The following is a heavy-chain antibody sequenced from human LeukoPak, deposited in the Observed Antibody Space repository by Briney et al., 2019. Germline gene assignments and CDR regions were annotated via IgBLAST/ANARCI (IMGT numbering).Heavy chain of an antibody. CDR2: IIPIFGTA. D-gene: IGHD3-3*01. J-gene: IGHJ5*02. CDR3: ARSRGYDSRDWFDP. CDR1: GYTFTSYA. V-gene: IGHV1-69*13. Sequence: SVKVSCKASGYTFTSYAISWVRQAPGQGLEWMGGIIPIFGTANYAQKFQGRATITADESTSTAYMELSSLRSEDTAVYYCARSRGYDSRDWFDPWGQGTPVTVSS.